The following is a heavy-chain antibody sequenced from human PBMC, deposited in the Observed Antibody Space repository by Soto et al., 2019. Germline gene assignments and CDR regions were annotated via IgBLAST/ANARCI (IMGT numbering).Heavy chain of an antibody. J-gene: IGHJ6*02. CDR1: GYSFTSHW. CDR3: ARRLSRLKDEDNAYYFYGLDF. CDR2: IDPSDSYT. D-gene: IGHD1-1*01. Sequence: GGSLKISCQGSGYSFTSHWITWVRQTPGKGLEWMGRIDPSDSYTNYSPSFQGRVTISADRSISTAFLQWSSLEASDTAIYYCARRLSRLKDEDNAYYFYGLDFWGQGTTVTGS. V-gene: IGHV5-10-1*01.